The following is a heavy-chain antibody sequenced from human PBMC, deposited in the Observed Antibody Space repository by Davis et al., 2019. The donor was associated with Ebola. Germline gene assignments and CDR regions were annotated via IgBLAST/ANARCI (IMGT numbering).Heavy chain of an antibody. Sequence: AASVKVSCKASGYPFTSYGISWVRQAPGQGLEWMGRIIPILGIANYAQKFQGRVTITTDKSTSTAYMELSSLRSEDTAVYYCARDVGGAAGTDYWGQGTLVTVSS. J-gene: IGHJ4*02. D-gene: IGHD6-19*01. V-gene: IGHV1-69*04. CDR3: ARDVGGAAGTDY. CDR1: GYPFTSYG. CDR2: IIPILGIA.